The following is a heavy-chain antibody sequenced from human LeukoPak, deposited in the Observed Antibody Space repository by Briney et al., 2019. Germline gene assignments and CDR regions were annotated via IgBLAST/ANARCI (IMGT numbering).Heavy chain of an antibody. Sequence: ASVKVSYKASGYTFTSYGISCVRQAPGHGLEWMGWISAYNGNTNYAQKLQGRVTMTTDPSTSTAYMELRSLRSDDTAVYYYARVLSGSGWAIDYWGQGTLVTVSS. CDR3: ARVLSGSGWAIDY. V-gene: IGHV1-18*01. J-gene: IGHJ4*02. D-gene: IGHD6-19*01. CDR2: ISAYNGNT. CDR1: GYTFTSYG.